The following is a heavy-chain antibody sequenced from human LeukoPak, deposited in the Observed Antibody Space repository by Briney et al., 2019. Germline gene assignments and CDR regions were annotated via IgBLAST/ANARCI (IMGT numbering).Heavy chain of an antibody. Sequence: GASVKVSCKASGYTFTSYGISWVRQAPGHGLEGMGWISAYNGKTNYVQKLQGRVTMTTDTSTSTAYMELRSLRSDDTAVYYCARGPTLRIDCSGGSCYGTWVAGVDYWGQGTLVTVSS. D-gene: IGHD2-15*01. CDR2: ISAYNGKT. CDR3: ARGPTLRIDCSGGSCYGTWVAGVDY. CDR1: GYTFTSYG. V-gene: IGHV1-18*01. J-gene: IGHJ4*02.